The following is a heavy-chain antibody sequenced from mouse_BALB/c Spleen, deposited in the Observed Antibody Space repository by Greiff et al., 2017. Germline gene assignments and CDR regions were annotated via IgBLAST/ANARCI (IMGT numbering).Heavy chain of an antibody. V-gene: IGHV5-17*02. CDR1: GFTFSSFG. Sequence: EVKLVESGGGLVQPGGSRKLSCAASGFTFSSFGMHWVRQAPEKGLEWVAYSSSGSSTIYYADTVKGRFTISRDNPKNTLFLQMTSLRSEDTAMYYCARAGYYAMDYWGQGTSVTVSS. D-gene: IGHD4-1*01. J-gene: IGHJ4*01. CDR3: ARAGYYAMDY. CDR2: SSSGSSTI.